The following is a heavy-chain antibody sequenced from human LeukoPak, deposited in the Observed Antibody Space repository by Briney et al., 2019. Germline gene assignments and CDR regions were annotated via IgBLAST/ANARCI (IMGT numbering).Heavy chain of an antibody. CDR2: TLPGDSDT. CDR1: GYSFSNNW. D-gene: IGHD3-10*01. CDR3: ATYAGTSSKYFQY. J-gene: IGHJ1*01. Sequence: GESLKISCKGSGYSFSNNWIGWVRQMPGKGLEWMGITLPGDSDTRYSPSFQGQVTISADKSINTAYVQWSSLKASDTAMYYCATYAGTSSKYFQYWGQGTLVTVSS. V-gene: IGHV5-51*01.